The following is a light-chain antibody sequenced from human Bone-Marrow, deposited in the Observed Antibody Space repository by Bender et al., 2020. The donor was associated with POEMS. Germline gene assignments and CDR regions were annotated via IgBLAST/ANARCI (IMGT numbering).Light chain of an antibody. V-gene: IGLV3-1*01. J-gene: IGLJ3*02. CDR3: AAWEDSLNGWV. CDR1: KLGDKY. Sequence: SYELTQPPSVSVSPGQTASITCSGDKLGDKYAGWYQQKPGQSPVLVIYQDNKRPSGIPERFSGSNSGTSASLAISGLQSEDEADYYCAAWEDSLNGWVFGGGTKLTVL. CDR2: QDN.